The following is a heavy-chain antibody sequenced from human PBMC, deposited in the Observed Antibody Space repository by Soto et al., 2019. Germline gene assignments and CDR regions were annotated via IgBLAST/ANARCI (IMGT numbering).Heavy chain of an antibody. CDR2: ISSSSGTK. V-gene: IGHV3-48*01. Sequence: GGYLRLPYAASGFTFSTYSMNWVRQAPGKGLEWVSYISSSSGTKYYADSVKGRFTISRDNAKNSLYLQMNSLSAEDTAVYYCARDTQPGYSSNWYFVYWAQGT. J-gene: IGHJ4*02. CDR1: GFTFSTYS. CDR3: ARDTQPGYSSNWYFVY. D-gene: IGHD6-13*01.